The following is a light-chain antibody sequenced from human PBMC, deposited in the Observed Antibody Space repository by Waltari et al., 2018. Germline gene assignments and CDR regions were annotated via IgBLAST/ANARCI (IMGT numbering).Light chain of an antibody. J-gene: IGKJ4*01. Sequence: EIVLKQSPGTLAVAPEKGATLSCRASQSVNNNYLSWYQQTPGPPPRLLIYGSSIRATGLPDRFRGSASGTDFPLTISRLAPDDSAAYYCQQYATSPEAFGGGTKVDIK. CDR3: QQYATSPEA. CDR2: GSS. CDR1: QSVNNNY. V-gene: IGKV3-20*01.